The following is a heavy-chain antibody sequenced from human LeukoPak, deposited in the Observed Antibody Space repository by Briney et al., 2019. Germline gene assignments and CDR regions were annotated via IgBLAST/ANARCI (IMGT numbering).Heavy chain of an antibody. CDR1: GFAFSSFR. Sequence: GGSLRLSCAASGFAFSSFRMNWVRQAPGKGLEWLSNIDGSSRTIYYADSVKGRFTISRDNAKNSLYLQMNSLRAEDTALYYCAKDVRGSGSYYKVPAGSAFDIWGQGTMVTVSS. D-gene: IGHD3-10*01. J-gene: IGHJ3*02. CDR3: AKDVRGSGSYYKVPAGSAFDI. V-gene: IGHV3-48*04. CDR2: IDGSSRTI.